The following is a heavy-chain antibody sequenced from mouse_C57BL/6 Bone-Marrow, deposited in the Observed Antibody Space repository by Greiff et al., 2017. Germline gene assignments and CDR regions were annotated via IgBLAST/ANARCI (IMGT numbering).Heavy chain of an antibody. V-gene: IGHV5-2*01. D-gene: IGHD4-1*01. Sequence: DVKLVESGGGLVQPGESLKLSCESNEYEFPSHDMSWVRKTPEKRLELVAAINSDGGSTYYPDTMERRFIISRDTTKKTLYLHMSSLRSEDTALYYCARLGRDAMDYWGQGTSVTVSS. CDR1: EYEFPSHD. CDR3: ARLGRDAMDY. CDR2: INSDGGST. J-gene: IGHJ4*01.